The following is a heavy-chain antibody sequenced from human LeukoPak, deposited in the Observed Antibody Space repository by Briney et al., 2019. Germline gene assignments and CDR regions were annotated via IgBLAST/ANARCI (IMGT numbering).Heavy chain of an antibody. V-gene: IGHV1-18*01. CDR3: AREYDFWSENYYYYYMDV. D-gene: IGHD3-3*01. Sequence: ASVKVSCKASGGTFSSYAISWVRQAPGQGLEWMGWISAYNGNTDYAQKLQGRVTMTTDTSTSTAYMELRSLRSDDTAVYYCAREYDFWSENYYYYYMDVWGKGTTVTVSS. CDR2: ISAYNGNT. J-gene: IGHJ6*03. CDR1: GGTFSSYA.